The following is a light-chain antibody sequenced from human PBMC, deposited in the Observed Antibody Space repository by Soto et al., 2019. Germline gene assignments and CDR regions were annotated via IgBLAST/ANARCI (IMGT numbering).Light chain of an antibody. V-gene: IGKV3-11*01. J-gene: IGKJ2*01. CDR3: QQRRNWPPLYT. Sequence: EIVLTQSPATLSLSPGERATLSCMASQSVSSYLAWYQQKLCQAPRLLIYDASHRATGIPARFSGSGSGTDFTLTISSLEPEDFAVYYCQQRRNWPPLYTFGQGTKLEI. CDR1: QSVSSY. CDR2: DAS.